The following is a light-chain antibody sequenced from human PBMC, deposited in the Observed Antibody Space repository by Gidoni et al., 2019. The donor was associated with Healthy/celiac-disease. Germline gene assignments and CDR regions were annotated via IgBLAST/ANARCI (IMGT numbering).Light chain of an antibody. CDR3: QSYDSSLSALYV. Sequence: QSVLTQPPSVSGAPGPRVTISCTGGSSNIGAGYDVHWYQQLPGTAPNLLIYGTSNRPSGVPDRFSGSKSGTSASLAISGLQAEDEADYYCQSYDSSLSALYVFGTGTKVTVL. V-gene: IGLV1-40*01. CDR2: GTS. J-gene: IGLJ1*01. CDR1: SSNIGAGYD.